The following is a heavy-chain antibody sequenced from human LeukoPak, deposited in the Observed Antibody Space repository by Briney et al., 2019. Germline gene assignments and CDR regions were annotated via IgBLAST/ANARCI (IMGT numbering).Heavy chain of an antibody. CDR1: GGSISSGDYY. V-gene: IGHV4-30-4*01. J-gene: IGHJ4*02. CDR2: IYYSGST. Sequence: SETLSLTRTVSGGSISSGDYYWSWIRQPPGKGLEWIGYIYYSGSTYYNPSLKNRVTISVDTSKNQFSLRLSSVTAADTAVYYCAREVLGYYFDYWGQGTLVTVSS. CDR3: AREVLGYYFDY. D-gene: IGHD4/OR15-4a*01.